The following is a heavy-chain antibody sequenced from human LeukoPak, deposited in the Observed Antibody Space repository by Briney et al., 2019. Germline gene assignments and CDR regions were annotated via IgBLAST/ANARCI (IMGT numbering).Heavy chain of an antibody. V-gene: IGHV5-51*01. D-gene: IGHD6-6*01. Sequence: GESLKISRQCFGYSFSTYWIGWVRQMPGKGLEWMGIIYPGDSDTRYSPSFQGQVTISADKSISTAYLQWSSLKASDTAMYYCARGHSSSSDFDYWGQGTLVTVSS. CDR3: ARGHSSSSDFDY. CDR2: IYPGDSDT. J-gene: IGHJ4*02. CDR1: GYSFSTYW.